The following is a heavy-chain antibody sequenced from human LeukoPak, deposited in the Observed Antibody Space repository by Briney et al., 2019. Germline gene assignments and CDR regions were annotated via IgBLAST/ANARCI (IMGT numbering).Heavy chain of an antibody. V-gene: IGHV3-11*01. J-gene: IGHJ5*02. D-gene: IGHD5-12*01. CDR2: IGTDGSSE. CDR3: ARAGTYSGYKVFDT. CDR1: RFIFSNYY. Sequence: GGSPRLSCAASRFIFSNYYMSWIRQTPGKGLEWIANIGTDGSSENYADSAKGRFTISRDNARNSLFLQMSSLRVEDTAVYFCARAGTYSGYKVFDTWGQGTLVTVAS.